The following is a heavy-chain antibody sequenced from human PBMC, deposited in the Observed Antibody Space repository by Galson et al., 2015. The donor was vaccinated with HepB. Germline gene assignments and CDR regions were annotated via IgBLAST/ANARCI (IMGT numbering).Heavy chain of an antibody. CDR1: GFTFSDYY. CDR2: ISSSSSYT. J-gene: IGHJ4*02. CDR3: ARPTHPRHYDYVWGSYRYTPDGADY. D-gene: IGHD3-16*02. Sequence: SLRLSCAASGFTFSDYYMSWIRQAPGKGLEWVSYISSSSSYTNYADSVKGRFTISRDNAKNSLYLQMNSLRAEDTAVYYCARPTHPRHYDYVWGSYRYTPDGADYWGQGTLVTVSS. V-gene: IGHV3-11*06.